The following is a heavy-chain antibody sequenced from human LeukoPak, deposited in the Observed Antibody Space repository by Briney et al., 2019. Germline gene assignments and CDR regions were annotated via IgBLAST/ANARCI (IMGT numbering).Heavy chain of an antibody. D-gene: IGHD3-16*01. CDR3: TRGHWALDC. Sequence: SETLSLTCTISGASTSVYYWSWVRQPPGKGLEWIGYIHHTGSFDYNPSLNSRATISLDTSKNQFSLKLTSVTAADTAVYYCTRGHWALDCWGQGPLVTVSS. J-gene: IGHJ4*02. V-gene: IGHV4-59*01. CDR2: IHHTGSF. CDR1: GASTSVYY.